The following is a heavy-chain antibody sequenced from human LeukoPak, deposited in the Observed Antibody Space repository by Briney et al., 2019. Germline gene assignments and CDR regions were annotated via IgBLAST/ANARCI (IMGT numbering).Heavy chain of an antibody. CDR2: MSGTDTTR. CDR1: GFAFRAHE. D-gene: IGHD3-22*01. J-gene: IGHJ4*02. V-gene: IGHV3-48*03. CDR3: TTLGYHLDS. Sequence: PGGSLRLSCVASGFAFRAHEMNWVRQAPGKAREGVAYMSGTDTTRYYADSVRGRFTISRDNAKNSLYLQMISLRVEYTALYYCTTLGYHLDSWGRGTPVSVST.